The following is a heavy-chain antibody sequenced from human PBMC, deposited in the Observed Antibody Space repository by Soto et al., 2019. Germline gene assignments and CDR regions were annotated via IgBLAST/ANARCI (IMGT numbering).Heavy chain of an antibody. D-gene: IGHD1-26*01. J-gene: IGHJ6*02. CDR1: GGSISSGDYY. CDR2: IYYSGST. CDR3: ARQSYEAAVNYYYGMDV. Sequence: PSETLSLTCTVSGGSISSGDYYWSWIRQSPGKGLEWIGYIYYSGSTNYNPSLKSRVTISVDTSKNQFSLKLSSVTAADTAVYYCARQSYEAAVNYYYGMDVWGQGTTVTVSS. V-gene: IGHV4-30-4*01.